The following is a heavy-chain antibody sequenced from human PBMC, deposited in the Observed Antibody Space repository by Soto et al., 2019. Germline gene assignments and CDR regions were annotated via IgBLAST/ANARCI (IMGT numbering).Heavy chain of an antibody. Sequence: SVKVSCKISGGTFSRYSISWVRQAPGQGLEWMGGIIPIFGTANYAQKFQGRVTITADESTSTAYMELSSLRSEDTAVYYCARDGTLSYYYDSSGYYPDAFDIWGQGTMVTVSS. CDR3: ARDGTLSYYYDSSGYYPDAFDI. CDR1: GGTFSRYS. J-gene: IGHJ3*02. V-gene: IGHV1-69*13. CDR2: IIPIFGTA. D-gene: IGHD3-22*01.